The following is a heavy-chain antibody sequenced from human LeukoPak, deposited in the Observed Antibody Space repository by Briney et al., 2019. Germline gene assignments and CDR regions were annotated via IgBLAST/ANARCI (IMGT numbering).Heavy chain of an antibody. D-gene: IGHD5-24*01. CDR3: ARARWLHEEDAFDI. CDR2: IYYSGST. J-gene: IGHJ3*02. V-gene: IGHV4-59*01. CDR1: GGSISSYY. Sequence: KPSETLSLTCTVSGGSISSYYWSWIRQPPGKGLEWIGYIYYSGSTNYNPSLKSRVTISVDTSKNQFSLKLSSVTAADTAVHYCARARWLHEEDAFDIWGQGTMVTVSS.